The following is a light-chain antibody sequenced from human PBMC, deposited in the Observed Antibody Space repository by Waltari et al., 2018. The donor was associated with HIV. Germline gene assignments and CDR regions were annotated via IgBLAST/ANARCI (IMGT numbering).Light chain of an antibody. Sequence: QPVLTQSSSASASLGSSVKLTCTLSIGHDNFIIAWHQQQPGKAPRYLMKFESSVSYNKGSGVPDRFSGSSSGADRPLTISNLQFEDEANYYCETWDRDTMVFGGGTKLTVL. CDR1: IGHDNFI. CDR3: ETWDRDTMV. CDR2: FESSVSY. J-gene: IGLJ2*01. V-gene: IGLV4-60*02.